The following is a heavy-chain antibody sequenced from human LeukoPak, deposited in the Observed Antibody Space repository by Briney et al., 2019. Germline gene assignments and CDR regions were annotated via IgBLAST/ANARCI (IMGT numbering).Heavy chain of an antibody. D-gene: IGHD5-18*01. J-gene: IGHJ4*02. CDR2: IYYSGST. CDR1: GGSISSGGYY. Sequence: PSETLSLTRTVSGGSISSGGYYWSWIRQHPGKGLEWIGYIYYSGSTYYNPSLKSRVTISVDTSKNQFSLKLSSVTAADTAVYYCAREQLWSPGYFDYWGQGTLVTVSS. CDR3: AREQLWSPGYFDY. V-gene: IGHV4-31*03.